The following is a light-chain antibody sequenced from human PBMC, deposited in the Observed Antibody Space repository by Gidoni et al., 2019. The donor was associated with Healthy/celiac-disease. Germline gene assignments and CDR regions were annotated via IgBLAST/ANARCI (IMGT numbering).Light chain of an antibody. CDR3: QQYNNWPFT. V-gene: IGKV3-15*01. CDR1: QSVSSN. CDR2: GAS. Sequence: EIVMTPSPATLSVSPGGRATLSCRASQSVSSNLTWYQQKPGQAPRLLIYGASTRATGIPARFSGSGSGTEFTLTISSLQPEDFAVYYCQQYNNWPFTFGGGTKVEIK. J-gene: IGKJ4*01.